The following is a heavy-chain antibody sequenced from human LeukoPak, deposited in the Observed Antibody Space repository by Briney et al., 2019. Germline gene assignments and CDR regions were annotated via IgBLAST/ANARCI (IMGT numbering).Heavy chain of an antibody. Sequence: GGSLRLSCAASGFTFSSYSMNWVRQAPGKGLEWVSSISSSSSYIYCADSVKGRFTISRDNAKNSLYLQMNSLRAEDTAVYYCARDRKSGEWDLVPWGQGTLVTVSS. CDR2: ISSSSSYI. D-gene: IGHD1-26*01. CDR1: GFTFSSYS. CDR3: ARDRKSGEWDLVP. J-gene: IGHJ4*02. V-gene: IGHV3-21*01.